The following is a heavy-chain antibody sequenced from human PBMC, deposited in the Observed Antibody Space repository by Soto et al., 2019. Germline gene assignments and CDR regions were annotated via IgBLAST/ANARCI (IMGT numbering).Heavy chain of an antibody. J-gene: IGHJ3*02. CDR1: GGFVTSGSYY. CDR3: ARVERGTATTVVDAFDI. D-gene: IGHD1-1*01. V-gene: IGHV4-34*01. Sequence: QVQLQQWGAGLLKPSETLSLTCAVYGGFVTSGSYYWSWIGQPPGKGLEWIGEMSHSGGTHFNPSLKSRVTTSVDTSKNQFTRKMSSVTAADPALYYCARVERGTATTVVDAFDIWGPGTMVTVSS. CDR2: MSHSGGT.